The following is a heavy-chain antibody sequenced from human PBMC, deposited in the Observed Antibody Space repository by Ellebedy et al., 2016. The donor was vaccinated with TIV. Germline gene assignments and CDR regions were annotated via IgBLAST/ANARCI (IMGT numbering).Heavy chain of an antibody. CDR3: AGETY. CDR1: GFTVSGDY. Sequence: GESLKISCAASGFTVSGDYMSWVRQAPGKGLEWVSIMDAGGNTHYPDPVKGRFTVSRDNSKNTLYLQMNSLRAEDPAVYYCAGETYWGQGTMVTVSS. CDR2: MDAGGNT. J-gene: IGHJ4*02. V-gene: IGHV3-53*01.